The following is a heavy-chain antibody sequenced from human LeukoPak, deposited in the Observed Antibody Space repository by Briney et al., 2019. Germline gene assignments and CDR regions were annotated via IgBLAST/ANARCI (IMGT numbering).Heavy chain of an antibody. CDR3: ARDLNTGYSSGWYIDY. J-gene: IGHJ4*02. D-gene: IGHD6-19*01. Sequence: GRSLPLSRAASAFTLRTYSMHWLRQAPAKPLDWVSSISSSSTYIYYADSVKGRFTISRDNAKNSLYLQMNSLRAEDTAVYYCARDLNTGYSSGWYIDYWGQGTLVTVSS. CDR1: AFTLRTYS. CDR2: ISSSSTYI. V-gene: IGHV3-21*01.